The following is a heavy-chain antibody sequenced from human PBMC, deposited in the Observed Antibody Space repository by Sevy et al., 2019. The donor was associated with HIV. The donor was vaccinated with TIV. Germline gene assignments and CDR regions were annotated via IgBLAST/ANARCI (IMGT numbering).Heavy chain of an antibody. D-gene: IGHD1-1*01. CDR3: ATTTTFDY. Sequence: GGSLRLSCAASGFTFSSYWMSWVRQAPGKGLEWVANINQDGSETYYVDSVKGRFTISRDNARNSLYLQMNSLRAEDTAVYNCATTTTFDYWGQGTLVTVSS. V-gene: IGHV3-7*01. CDR2: INQDGSET. CDR1: GFTFSSYW. J-gene: IGHJ4*02.